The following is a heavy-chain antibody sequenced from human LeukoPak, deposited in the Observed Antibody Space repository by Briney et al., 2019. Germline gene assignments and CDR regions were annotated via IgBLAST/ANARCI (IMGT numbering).Heavy chain of an antibody. CDR3: ARDVFSRDPHYGGPVHD. CDR2: SIPIFGRT. J-gene: IGHJ4*02. D-gene: IGHD4/OR15-4a*01. V-gene: IGHV1-69*05. Sequence: ASVKVSCKASGGTFSSTVISWVRQAPGQGLEWMGGSIPIFGRTNYAQKFQGRATITTDESTGTAYMEVSSLRSEDTAVYYCARDVFSRDPHYGGPVHDWGQGTLVTVSS. CDR1: GGTFSSTV.